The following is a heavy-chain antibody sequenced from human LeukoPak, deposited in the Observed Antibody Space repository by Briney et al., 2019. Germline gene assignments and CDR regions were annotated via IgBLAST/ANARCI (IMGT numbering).Heavy chain of an antibody. CDR2: FDPEDGET. V-gene: IGHV1-24*01. CDR1: GYTLTELS. J-gene: IGHJ6*02. D-gene: IGHD2-21*02. Sequence: ASVKVSCKVSGYTLTELSMHWVRQAPGKGLEWMGGFDPEDGETIYAQKFQGRVTMTEDTSTDTAYMELSSLRSEDTAVYYCARPLAYCGGDCSYGMDVWGQGTTVTVSS. CDR3: ARPLAYCGGDCSYGMDV.